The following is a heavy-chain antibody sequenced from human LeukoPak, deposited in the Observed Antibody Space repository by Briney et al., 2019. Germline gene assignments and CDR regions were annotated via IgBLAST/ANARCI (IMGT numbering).Heavy chain of an antibody. J-gene: IGHJ3*02. CDR2: ISYSGST. CDR1: GGSIISSDYH. Sequence: SETLSLTCTVSGGSIISSDYHWGWVRQPPGKGLEWIGTISYSGSTDYNPSLRSRVTISVDTSNNQFSLRLGSVTAADTAVYHCARHCCSGPAKRVFDIWGQGTMVTVSS. D-gene: IGHD2-15*01. CDR3: ARHCCSGPAKRVFDI. V-gene: IGHV4-39*01.